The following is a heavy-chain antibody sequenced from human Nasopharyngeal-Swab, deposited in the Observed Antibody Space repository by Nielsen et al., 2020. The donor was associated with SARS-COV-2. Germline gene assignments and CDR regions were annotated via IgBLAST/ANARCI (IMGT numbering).Heavy chain of an antibody. D-gene: IGHD2-2*01. J-gene: IGHJ6*02. Sequence: SETLSLTCAVYGGSFSGYYWSWIRQPPGKGLEWIGEINHSGSTNYNPSLKSRVTISVDTSKNQFSLKLSSVTAADTAAYYCAREVVPAAIPYYYYGMDVWGQGTTVTVSS. CDR1: GGSFSGYY. CDR3: AREVVPAAIPYYYYGMDV. V-gene: IGHV4-34*01. CDR2: INHSGST.